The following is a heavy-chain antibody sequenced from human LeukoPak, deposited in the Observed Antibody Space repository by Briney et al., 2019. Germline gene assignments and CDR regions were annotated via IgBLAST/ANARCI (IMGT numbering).Heavy chain of an antibody. CDR3: ARAATIAFSRAFDI. J-gene: IGHJ3*02. CDR2: IYYSGST. CDR1: GGSISSYY. Sequence: PSETLSLTCTVSGGSISSYYWSWIRKPPGRGLEWIGYIYYSGSTSYNPSLKSRVTISVDTSKNQFSLKLSSVTAADTAVYYCARAATIAFSRAFDIWGQGTMVTVSS. V-gene: IGHV4-59*08. D-gene: IGHD5-24*01.